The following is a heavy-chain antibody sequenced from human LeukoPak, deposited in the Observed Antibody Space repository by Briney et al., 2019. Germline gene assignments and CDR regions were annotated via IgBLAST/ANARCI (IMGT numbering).Heavy chain of an antibody. CDR1: GFTGPSFA. D-gene: IGHD3-22*01. Sequence: GGSLRLSCSASGFTGPSFAMAWVRQAPGKGLEWVSGIAAGATGTYYSDSVKGRFTISRDNSRKTVQLQMNSLRAEDTAVYYCAKSYDSGGYPLGDYWGQGTLVTVSS. V-gene: IGHV3-23*01. J-gene: IGHJ4*02. CDR2: IAAGATGT. CDR3: AKSYDSGGYPLGDY.